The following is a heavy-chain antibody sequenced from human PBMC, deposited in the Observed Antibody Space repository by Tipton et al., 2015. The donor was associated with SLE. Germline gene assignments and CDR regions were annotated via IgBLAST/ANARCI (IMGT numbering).Heavy chain of an antibody. CDR2: IYYSGST. Sequence: TLSLTCTVSGASISSHYWSWIRQPPGKGLEWIGYIYYSGSTNYNPSLKSRVTISVDTSKNQFSLKLSSVTAADTAVYYCARYSSGWFNNFDYWGQGTLVTVSS. V-gene: IGHV4-59*08. J-gene: IGHJ4*02. CDR3: ARYSSGWFNNFDY. D-gene: IGHD6-19*01. CDR1: GASISSHY.